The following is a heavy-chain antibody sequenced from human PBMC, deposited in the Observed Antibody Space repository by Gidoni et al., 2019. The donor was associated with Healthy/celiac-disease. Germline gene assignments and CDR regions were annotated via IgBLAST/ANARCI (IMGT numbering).Heavy chain of an antibody. CDR1: GGSLSSGDYY. V-gene: IGHV4-30-4*01. Sequence: QVQLQESGPGLVKPSQTLSLTCTVSGGSLSSGDYYWSWIRQPPGKGLEWIGFIYYSGSTYYNPSLKSRVTISVDTSKNQFSLKLSSVTAADTAVYYCARVLRYFDWLPPGAFDIWGQGTMVTVSS. J-gene: IGHJ3*02. CDR2: IYYSGST. D-gene: IGHD3-9*01. CDR3: ARVLRYFDWLPPGAFDI.